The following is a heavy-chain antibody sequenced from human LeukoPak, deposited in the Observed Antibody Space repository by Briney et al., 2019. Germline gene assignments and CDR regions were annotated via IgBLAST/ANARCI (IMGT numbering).Heavy chain of an antibody. CDR1: GFTFSSYG. CDR3: AKGGGYNHVALAY. CDR2: IWYDGSNK. Sequence: GGSLRLSCAASGFTFSSYGMHWVRQAPGKGLEWVAVIWYDGSNKYYADSVKGRFTISRDNSKNTLYLQVNSLRAEDTAVYYCAKGGGYNHVALAYWGQGTLVTVSS. V-gene: IGHV3-33*06. D-gene: IGHD5-24*01. J-gene: IGHJ4*02.